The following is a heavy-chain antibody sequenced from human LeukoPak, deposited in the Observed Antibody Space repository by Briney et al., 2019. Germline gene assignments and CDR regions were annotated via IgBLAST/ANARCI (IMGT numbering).Heavy chain of an antibody. CDR1: GYTFTGYY. CDR3: AGLSVAGSLYGMDV. J-gene: IGHJ6*02. D-gene: IGHD6-19*01. CDR2: INPNSGDT. V-gene: IGHV1-2*02. Sequence: GASVKVSCKASGYTFTGYYIHWVRQAPGQGLEWMGSINPNSGDTHYAQNFQGRVTMTRETSISTAYLELNRLTSDDTAVYYCAGLSVAGSLYGMDVWGQGTTVTVSS.